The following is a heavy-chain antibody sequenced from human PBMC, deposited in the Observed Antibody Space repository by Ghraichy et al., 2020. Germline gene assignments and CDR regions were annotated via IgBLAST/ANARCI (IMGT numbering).Heavy chain of an antibody. J-gene: IGHJ6*02. V-gene: IGHV3-7*01. D-gene: IGHD5-18*01. CDR1: GFTFSSYW. CDR2: IKQDGSEK. CDR3: ARDVRGYSYGYFLVLDEDYGMDV. Sequence: GGSLRLSCAASGFTFSSYWMSWVRQAPGKGLEWVANIKQDGSEKYYVDSVKGRFTISRDNAKNSLYLQMNSLRAEDTAVYYCARDVRGYSYGYFLVLDEDYGMDVWGQGTTVTVSS.